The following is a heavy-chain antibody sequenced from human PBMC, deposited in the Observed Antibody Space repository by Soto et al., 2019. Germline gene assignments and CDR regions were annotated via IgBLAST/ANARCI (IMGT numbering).Heavy chain of an antibody. CDR3: ARGTERRSKVYFDD. CDR1: GYTFTSYG. Sequence: ASVKISCKASGYTFTSYGISWVRQAPGQGLEWMGWISAYNGNTNYAQKLQGRVTMTTDTSTSTAYMELRSLRSDDTAVYYCARGTERRSKVYFDDWGERTPVTVSS. J-gene: IGHJ4*02. CDR2: ISAYNGNT. V-gene: IGHV1-18*01. D-gene: IGHD1-26*01.